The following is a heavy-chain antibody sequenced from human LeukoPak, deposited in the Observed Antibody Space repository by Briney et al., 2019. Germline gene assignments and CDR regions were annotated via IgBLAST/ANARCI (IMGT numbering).Heavy chain of an antibody. Sequence: PSETLSLTCSVSGGSISSYYWSWIRQPPGKGLEWIGYMYDTGHTMYSSTLKSRVTMSLDTSKNHFSLRLSSVTAADTAVYYCARHPFATPFDYWGPGTLVTVSS. CDR1: GGSISSYY. V-gene: IGHV4-59*08. CDR2: MYDTGHT. D-gene: IGHD2-15*01. CDR3: ARHPFATPFDY. J-gene: IGHJ4*02.